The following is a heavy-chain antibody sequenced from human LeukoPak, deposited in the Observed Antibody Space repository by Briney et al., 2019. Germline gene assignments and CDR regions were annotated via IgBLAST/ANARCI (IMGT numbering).Heavy chain of an antibody. CDR1: GGSFSGYY. Sequence: PSETLSLTCAVYGGSFSGYYWSWIRQPPGKGLEWIGEINHSGSTNYNPSLKSRVTISVDTSKNTFYLKLSSVTAADTAVYYCARDGPRSGYNLGHFDNLGQGTLVTASS. CDR3: ARDGPRSGYNLGHFDN. CDR2: INHSGST. V-gene: IGHV4-34*01. D-gene: IGHD5-24*01. J-gene: IGHJ4*02.